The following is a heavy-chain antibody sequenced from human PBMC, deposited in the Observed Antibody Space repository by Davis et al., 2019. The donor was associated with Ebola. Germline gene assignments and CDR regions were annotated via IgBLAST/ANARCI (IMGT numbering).Heavy chain of an antibody. D-gene: IGHD3-3*01. CDR1: GYTFTSYY. Sequence: AASVKVSCKASGYTFTSYYMHWVRQAPGQGLEWMGIINPSGGSTSYAQKFQGRVTMTTDTSTSTAYMELRSLRSDDTAVYYCARTKTRIRFLEWLLDWFDPWGQGTLVTVSS. V-gene: IGHV1-46*01. CDR2: INPSGGST. J-gene: IGHJ5*02. CDR3: ARTKTRIRFLEWLLDWFDP.